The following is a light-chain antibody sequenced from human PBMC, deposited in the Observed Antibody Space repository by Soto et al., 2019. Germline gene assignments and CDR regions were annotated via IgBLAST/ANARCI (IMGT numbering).Light chain of an antibody. Sequence: DIQMTQSPSTLSASVGDRVTITCRASQSITNRLAWYQQKPGKAPKVLIYDASSLETGVPSRFSGSGSGTEFFLSISSLQPDDVATYWCQHYGGLCTFGQGTQVEIK. CDR2: DAS. CDR1: QSITNR. CDR3: QHYGGLCT. V-gene: IGKV1-5*01. J-gene: IGKJ1*01.